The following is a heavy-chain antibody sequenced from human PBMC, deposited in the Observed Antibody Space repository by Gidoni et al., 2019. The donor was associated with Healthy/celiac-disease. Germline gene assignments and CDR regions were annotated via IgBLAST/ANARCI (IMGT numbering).Heavy chain of an antibody. CDR3: AKDRPSLYGSGYFDY. V-gene: IGHV3-30*18. CDR2: ISYDGSNK. CDR1: GFTLSSYG. J-gene: IGHJ4*02. Sequence: QVQLVESGGGVVQPGRSLRLSCAASGFTLSSYGMHWVRQAPGKGLEWVAVISYDGSNKYYADSVKGRFTISRDNSKNTLYLQMNSLRAEDTAVYYCAKDRPSLYGSGYFDYWGQGTLVTVSS. D-gene: IGHD3-10*01.